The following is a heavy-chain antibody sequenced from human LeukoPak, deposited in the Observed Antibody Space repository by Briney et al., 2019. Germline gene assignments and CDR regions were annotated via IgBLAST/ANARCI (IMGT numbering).Heavy chain of an antibody. CDR1: GFTFSRYS. CDR2: ISSSSSYI. D-gene: IGHD2-15*01. Sequence: GGSLRLSCAASGFTFSRYSMNWVRQAPGKGVEGVSSISSSSSYIYYADSVKGRFTISRDNAKNSLYLQMNSLRSEDTAVYYCARVVAGRYYYMDVWGKGTTVTVSS. V-gene: IGHV3-21*01. J-gene: IGHJ6*03. CDR3: ARVVAGRYYYMDV.